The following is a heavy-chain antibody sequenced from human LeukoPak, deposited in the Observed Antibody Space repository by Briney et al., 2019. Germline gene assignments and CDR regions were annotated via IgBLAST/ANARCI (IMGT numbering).Heavy chain of an antibody. CDR2: IWYDGSNK. V-gene: IGHV3-33*01. CDR3: ARDSGYSYGSSDV. Sequence: GRSLRLSCAASGFTFSSYGMHWVRQAPGKGLEWVAVIWYDGSNKYYADSVKGRFTISRDNSKNTLYLQMNSLRAEDTAVYYCARDSGYSYGSSDVWGQGTTVTVSS. CDR1: GFTFSSYG. J-gene: IGHJ6*02. D-gene: IGHD5-18*01.